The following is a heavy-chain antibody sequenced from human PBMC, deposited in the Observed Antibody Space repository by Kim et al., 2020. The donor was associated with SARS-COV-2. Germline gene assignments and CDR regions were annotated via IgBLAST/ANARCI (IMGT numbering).Heavy chain of an antibody. CDR1: GFTFSTYS. V-gene: IGHV3-21*01. D-gene: IGHD2-2*01. CDR2: ISSTSAYI. J-gene: IGHJ6*02. Sequence: GGSLRLSCAASGFTFSTYSMNWVRQAPGKGLEWVSSISSTSAYIYYADSVKGRFTISKDNAKDSLYLQMNSLRAEDTAVYYCARSLVPTTKTYGMDVWGQETSVTVSS. CDR3: ARSLVPTTKTYGMDV.